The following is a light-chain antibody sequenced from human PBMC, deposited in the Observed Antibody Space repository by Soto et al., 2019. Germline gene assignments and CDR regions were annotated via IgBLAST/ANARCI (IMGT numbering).Light chain of an antibody. V-gene: IGKV3-20*01. CDR3: QQYGSSPT. J-gene: IGKJ1*01. CDR2: GAS. CDR1: QSVSSDY. Sequence: VLSQSLGTLSLSTGERATLSCRASQSVSSDYLAWYQQKPGQAPRLLIYGASSRATGIPDRFSGSGSGTDFTLTISRLEPEDFAVYYCQQYGSSPTFGQGTKVDIK.